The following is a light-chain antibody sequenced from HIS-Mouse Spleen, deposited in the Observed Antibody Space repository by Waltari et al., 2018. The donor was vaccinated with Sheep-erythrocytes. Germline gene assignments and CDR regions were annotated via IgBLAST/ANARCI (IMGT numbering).Light chain of an antibody. CDR2: DVS. CDR1: SSDVGSYNL. J-gene: IGLJ3*02. V-gene: IGLV2-14*02. Sequence: QSALTQPPSVSGSPGQSITISCTGTSSDVGSYNLVSWYQQHPGKAPKLMIYDVSNRPSGVPNRFSGSKSGNTASLTISGLQAEDEADYYCSSYTSSSTWVFGGGTKLTVL. CDR3: SSYTSSSTWV.